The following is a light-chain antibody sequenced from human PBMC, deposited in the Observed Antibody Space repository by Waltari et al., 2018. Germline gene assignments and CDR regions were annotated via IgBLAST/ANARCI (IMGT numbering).Light chain of an antibody. CDR2: DAS. V-gene: IGKV3-20*01. CDR3: HQCGGSQRT. Sequence: ENGLTQSPGTLSLSPGERAILSCRASQTVDNRFLAWYQLKPGQAPRRRIHDASSRATGIPDRFSGSGYGTDFTVTISRLEPEDSAVYYCHQCGGSQRTFGGGTRVEIK. CDR1: QTVDNRF. J-gene: IGKJ4*01.